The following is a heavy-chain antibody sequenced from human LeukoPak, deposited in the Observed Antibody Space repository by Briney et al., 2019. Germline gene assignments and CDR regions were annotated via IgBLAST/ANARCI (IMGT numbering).Heavy chain of an antibody. CDR3: GGYGGAQGDLPQLYYYYYGMDV. Sequence: VASVKVSCKASGYTFTSYDINWVRQAPGQGLEWMGRIIPILGIANYAQKFQGRVTITADKSTSTAYMELSSLRSEDTAVYYCGGYGGAQGDLPQLYYYYYGMDVWGQGTTVTVSS. D-gene: IGHD4-23*01. CDR1: GYTFTSYD. V-gene: IGHV1-69*04. CDR2: IIPILGIA. J-gene: IGHJ6*02.